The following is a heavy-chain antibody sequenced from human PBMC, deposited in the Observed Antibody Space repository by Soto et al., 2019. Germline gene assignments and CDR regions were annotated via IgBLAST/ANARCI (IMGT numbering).Heavy chain of an antibody. CDR1: GFTFSSYS. V-gene: IGHV3-21*01. CDR2: SSCSTSYI. Sequence: EVQLVESGGGLVKPGGSLRLSCAASGFTFSSYSMNWVRQAPGQGLEWFSSSSCSTSYIYYADSVKGRFTISRDNAKNSLYLKMNSLRAEDTAVYYCARVVDYCDPYYYYGMDVWGQGTTVTVSS. D-gene: IGHD3-22*01. J-gene: IGHJ6*02. CDR3: ARVVDYCDPYYYYGMDV.